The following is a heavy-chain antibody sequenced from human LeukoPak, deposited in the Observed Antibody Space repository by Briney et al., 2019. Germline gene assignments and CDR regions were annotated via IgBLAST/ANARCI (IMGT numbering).Heavy chain of an antibody. D-gene: IGHD3-3*01. Sequence: ASVKVSCKASGYTFTSYGISWVRQAPGQGLEWMGWISAYNGNTNYAQKLQGRVTMTTDTSMSTAYMELRSLRSDDTAVYYCARGPSYYDFWSGYYTHNDYYYYGMDVWGQGTTVTVSS. CDR2: ISAYNGNT. CDR3: ARGPSYYDFWSGYYTHNDYYYYGMDV. J-gene: IGHJ6*02. CDR1: GYTFTSYG. V-gene: IGHV1-18*01.